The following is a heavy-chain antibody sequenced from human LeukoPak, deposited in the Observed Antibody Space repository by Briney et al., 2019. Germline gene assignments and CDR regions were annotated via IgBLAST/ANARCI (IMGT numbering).Heavy chain of an antibody. D-gene: IGHD2-2*01. Sequence: SQTLSLTCAISGSSVSSNSAAWNWIRQSPSRGLEWLGRTYYRSKRYNDYAVSVKSRITINPDTSKNQFSLQLNSVTPEDTAVYYCARDRYCSSTSCYPYYFDFWGEKTLVSVSS. CDR2: TYYRSKRYN. CDR3: ARDRYCSSTSCYPYYFDF. CDR1: GSSVSSNSAA. V-gene: IGHV6-1*01. J-gene: IGHJ4*02.